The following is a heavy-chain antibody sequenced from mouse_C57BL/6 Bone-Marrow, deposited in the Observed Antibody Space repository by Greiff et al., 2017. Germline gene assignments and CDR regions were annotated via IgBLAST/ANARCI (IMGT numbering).Heavy chain of an antibody. D-gene: IGHD1-1*01. CDR1: GYAFSSSW. CDR3: AREGRYDYAMDY. J-gene: IGHJ4*01. CDR2: IYPGDGDP. Sequence: QVQLQQSGPELVKPGASVKISCKASGYAFSSSWMNWVKQRPGKGLEWIGRIYPGDGDPNYNGKFKGKATLTADKSSSTAYMQLSSLTSEDSAVYFCAREGRYDYAMDYWGQGTSVTVSS. V-gene: IGHV1-82*01.